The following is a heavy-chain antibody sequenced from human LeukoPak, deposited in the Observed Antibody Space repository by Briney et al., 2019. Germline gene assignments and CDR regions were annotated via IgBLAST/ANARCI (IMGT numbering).Heavy chain of an antibody. CDR1: GYTFTSYD. Sequence: GASVKVSCKASGYTFTSYDINWVRQASGQGLEWMGWVNPNSGNTGYAQKFQGRVTMTRNTSISTAYMELSSLRSEDTAVYYCAGTYRSGWYYFDYWGQGTLVTVSS. CDR2: VNPNSGNT. D-gene: IGHD6-19*01. V-gene: IGHV1-8*01. CDR3: AGTYRSGWYYFDY. J-gene: IGHJ4*02.